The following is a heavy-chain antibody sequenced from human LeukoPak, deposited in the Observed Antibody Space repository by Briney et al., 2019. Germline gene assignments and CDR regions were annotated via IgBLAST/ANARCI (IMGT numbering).Heavy chain of an antibody. CDR3: ASGLPGNDGWVDS. J-gene: IGHJ5*01. CDR2: INHSGST. CDR1: GGSFSGYY. Sequence: SETLSLTCAVYGGSFSGYYWSWIRQPPGKGLEWIGEINHSGSTNYNPSLKSRVTISVDTSKNQFSLKLSSVTAADTAVYYCASGLPGNDGWVDSWGQGTLVTVSS. D-gene: IGHD1-1*01. V-gene: IGHV4-34*01.